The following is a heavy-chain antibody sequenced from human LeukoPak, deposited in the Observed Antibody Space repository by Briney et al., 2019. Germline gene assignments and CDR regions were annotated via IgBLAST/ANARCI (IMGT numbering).Heavy chain of an antibody. D-gene: IGHD6-19*01. V-gene: IGHV3-73*01. CDR2: IRSKANSYAT. CDR1: GFTFSGSA. CDR3: TTTRSSGWYLWYFQH. Sequence: GGSLRLSCAASGFTFSGSAMHWVRQASGKGLEWVGRIRSKANSYATAYAASVKGRFTISRYDSKNTAYLQMNSLKTEDTAVYYCTTTRSSGWYLWYFQHWGQGTLVTVSS. J-gene: IGHJ1*01.